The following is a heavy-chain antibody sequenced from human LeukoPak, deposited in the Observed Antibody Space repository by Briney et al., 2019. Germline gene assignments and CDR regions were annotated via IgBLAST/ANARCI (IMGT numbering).Heavy chain of an antibody. CDR1: GFTFSSYG. J-gene: IGHJ4*02. D-gene: IGHD4-17*01. V-gene: IGHV3-30*18. Sequence: GMSLRLSCAASGFTFSSYGMHCVREAPGKGLEWVAVISYDGSNKFYADSVKGRFTISRDNSRNTLYLQMNSLRAEDTAVYYCAKGPYGDGGWYFDYWGQGTLVTVSS. CDR3: AKGPYGDGGWYFDY. CDR2: ISYDGSNK.